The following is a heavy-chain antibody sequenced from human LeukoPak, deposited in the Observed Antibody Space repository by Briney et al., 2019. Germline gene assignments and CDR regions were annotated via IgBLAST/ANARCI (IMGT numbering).Heavy chain of an antibody. CDR3: ESSTSWEGY. Sequence: PGGSLRLSCAASGFTFSRRWMDWVRQAPGKGLEWVANIKEDGSMKQYVDSVKGRFTISRDNAKNSLYLQMNSLRAEDTAVYLAESSTSWEGYWGQGTLVTVSS. V-gene: IGHV3-7*01. D-gene: IGHD6-6*01. CDR2: IKEDGSMK. J-gene: IGHJ4*02. CDR1: GFTFSRRW.